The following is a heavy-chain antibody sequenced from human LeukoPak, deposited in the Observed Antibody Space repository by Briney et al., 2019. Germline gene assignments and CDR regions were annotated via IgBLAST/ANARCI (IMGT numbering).Heavy chain of an antibody. CDR3: VKESMITFGGVIVYYFDY. V-gene: IGHV3-64D*09. J-gene: IGHJ4*02. D-gene: IGHD3-16*02. CDR2: ISSHGGT. CDR1: GFTFSSYT. Sequence: PGGSLRLSCSASGFTFSSYTMHWVRQAPGKGLEYVSGISSHGGTYYADSVKGRFTISRDNSKNTLYLQMSRLRAEDTAVYYCVKESMITFGGVIVYYFDYWGQGTLVTVSS.